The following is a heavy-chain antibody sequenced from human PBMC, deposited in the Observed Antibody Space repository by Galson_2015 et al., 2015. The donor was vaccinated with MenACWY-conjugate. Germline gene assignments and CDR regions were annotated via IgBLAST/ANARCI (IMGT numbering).Heavy chain of an antibody. Sequence: SLRLSCAGSGFSFRNYGINWIRQAPGNRLEWVSTISSGSVHPYYRVSVERRLNIHRDHAKNLVFLQMSNLRVEDTAVYYCVASGWSILAGRPSFLDVWGKGTTVIVSS. CDR2: ISSGSVHP. V-gene: IGHV3-21*06. CDR3: VASGWSILAGRPSFLDV. D-gene: IGHD6-19*01. J-gene: IGHJ6*04. CDR1: GFSFRNYG.